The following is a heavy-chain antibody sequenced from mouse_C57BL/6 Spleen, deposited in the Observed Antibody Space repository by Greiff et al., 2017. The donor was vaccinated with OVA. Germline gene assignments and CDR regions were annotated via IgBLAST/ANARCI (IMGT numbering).Heavy chain of an antibody. J-gene: IGHJ2*01. CDR3: ASRSSLFDY. CDR1: GYSFTGYY. Sequence: EVQLQQSGPELVKPGASVKISCKASGYSFTGYYMNWVKQSPEKSLEWIGEINPSTGGTTYNQKFKAKATLTVDKSSSTAYMQLKGLTSEDSAVYYCASRSSLFDYWGQGTTLTVSS. CDR2: INPSTGGT. D-gene: IGHD1-1*01. V-gene: IGHV1-42*01.